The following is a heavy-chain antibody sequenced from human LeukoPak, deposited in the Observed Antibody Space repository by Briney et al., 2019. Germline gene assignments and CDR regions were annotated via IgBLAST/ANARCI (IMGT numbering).Heavy chain of an antibody. CDR2: ISTYNGKT. J-gene: IGHJ5*02. CDR3: ASGRGSGTYHDWVDP. D-gene: IGHD3-10*01. CDR1: GYTFNSYG. Sequence: GASVKVSCKASGYTFNSYGISWVRQAPGQGLEWMGWISTYNGKTKYAQKLQGRVTMTTDTSTSTAYMELRSLRSDDTAVYYCASGRGSGTYHDWVDPRGQGTLVTVSS. V-gene: IGHV1-18*01.